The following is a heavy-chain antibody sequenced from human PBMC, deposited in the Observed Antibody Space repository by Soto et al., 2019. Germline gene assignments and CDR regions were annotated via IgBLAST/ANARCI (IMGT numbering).Heavy chain of an antibody. CDR3: VRDGPKTVRAWFDP. J-gene: IGHJ5*02. Sequence: QVQLQESGPGLVKPSETLSLTCTVSGASISGFYWSWIRKSAGKGLEWIGSIDATGTTDYNPSLKSRVMMSVDTSKKQFSLKLRSVTAADTAVYSCVRDGPKTVRAWFDPWGQGISVTVSS. CDR1: GASISGFY. D-gene: IGHD2-21*02. CDR2: IDATGTT. V-gene: IGHV4-4*07.